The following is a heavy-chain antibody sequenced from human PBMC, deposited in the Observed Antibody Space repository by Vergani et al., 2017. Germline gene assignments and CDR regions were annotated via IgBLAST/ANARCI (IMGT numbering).Heavy chain of an antibody. CDR3: TRSPRAAEKGAIYYGMDV. CDR1: GGSISSGGYY. Sequence: LQLQESGPGLVKPSQTLSLTCTVSGGSISSGGYYWSWVRQAPGKGLEWVGFIRSKAYGGTTEYATSVKGRFTISRDDYKSIAYLQMNSLKTEDTAVYYCTRSPRAAEKGAIYYGMDVWGQGTTVTVSS. J-gene: IGHJ6*02. V-gene: IGHV3-49*04. CDR2: IRSKAYGGTT. D-gene: IGHD2-15*01.